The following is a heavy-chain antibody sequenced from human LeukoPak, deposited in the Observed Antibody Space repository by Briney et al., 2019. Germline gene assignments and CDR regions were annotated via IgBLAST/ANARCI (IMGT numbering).Heavy chain of an antibody. CDR1: GFSFSTYA. D-gene: IGHD4-23*01. Sequence: PGGSLRLSCAAAGFSFSTYAMSWVRQAPGMGLEWVSAISNTGGSTYYADSVKGRFTISRDNSRNTLYLQMNSLRAEDTAVYYCAKDPFGNSSYYYYYYMDVWGKGTTVTVSS. V-gene: IGHV3-23*01. CDR3: AKDPFGNSSYYYYYYMDV. J-gene: IGHJ6*03. CDR2: ISNTGGST.